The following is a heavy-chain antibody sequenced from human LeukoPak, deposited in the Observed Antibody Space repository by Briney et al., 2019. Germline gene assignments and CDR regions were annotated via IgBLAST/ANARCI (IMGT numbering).Heavy chain of an antibody. V-gene: IGHV4-34*01. CDR1: GGSFSGYY. J-gene: IGHJ4*02. CDR2: INHSGST. D-gene: IGHD1-26*01. Sequence: PSETLSLTCAVYGGSFSGYYRSWIRLPPGKGLEWIGEINHSGSTNYNPSLKSRVTISVDTSKNQFSLKLSSVTAADTAVYYCARGRWELLYGYWGQGTLVTVSS. CDR3: ARGRWELLYGY.